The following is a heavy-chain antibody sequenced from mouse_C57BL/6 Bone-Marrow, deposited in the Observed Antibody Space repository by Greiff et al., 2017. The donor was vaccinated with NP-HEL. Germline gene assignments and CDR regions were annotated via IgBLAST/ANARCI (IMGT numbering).Heavy chain of an antibody. CDR1: GYTFTSYG. J-gene: IGHJ4*01. D-gene: IGHD3-2*01. CDR2: IYPRSGNT. CDR3: ARDSFYYAMDY. V-gene: IGHV1-81*01. Sequence: VKLMESGAELARPGASVKLSCKASGYTFTSYGISWVKQRTGQGLEWIGEIYPRSGNTYYNEKFKGKATLTADKSSSTAYMELRSLTSEDSAVYFCARDSFYYAMDYWGQGTSVTVSS.